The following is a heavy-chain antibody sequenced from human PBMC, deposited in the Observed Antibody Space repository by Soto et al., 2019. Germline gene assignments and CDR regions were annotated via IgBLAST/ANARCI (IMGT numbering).Heavy chain of an antibody. CDR1: GGSISSYY. Sequence: TLSLTCTVSGGSISSYYWSWIRQPPGKGLEWIGYIYYSGSTNYNPSLKSRVTISVDTSKNQFSLKLSSVTAADTAVYYCARGGASLIAARLYYYYGMDVWGQGTTVTVSS. V-gene: IGHV4-59*01. D-gene: IGHD6-6*01. J-gene: IGHJ6*02. CDR3: ARGGASLIAARLYYYYGMDV. CDR2: IYYSGST.